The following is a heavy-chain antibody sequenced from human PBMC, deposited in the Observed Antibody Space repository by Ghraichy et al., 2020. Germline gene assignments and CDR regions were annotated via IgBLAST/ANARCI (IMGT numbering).Heavy chain of an antibody. CDR1: GLTFSNAW. V-gene: IGHV3-15*01. CDR2: IKSKTDGGTT. Sequence: GGSLRLSCAVSGLTFSNAWMSWVRQAPGKGLEWVGRIKSKTDGGTTDYAAFVKGRFTISRDDSENTLYLQMNSLTTEDTAVYYCATVGAVIGGANVFDSWGQGTLVIVSS. CDR3: ATVGAVIGGANVFDS. D-gene: IGHD1-26*01. J-gene: IGHJ4*02.